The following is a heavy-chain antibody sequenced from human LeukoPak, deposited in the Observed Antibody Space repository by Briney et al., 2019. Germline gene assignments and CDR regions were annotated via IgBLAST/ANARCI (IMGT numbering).Heavy chain of an antibody. Sequence: SETLSLTCTVSGDSISNSVYYWSWIRQHPGKGLEWIGYIHHSGTPYYSPTLKSRLTISVGTSKNQFSLQLSSVTAADTAVYYCARVRDSFDYWGQGTLVTVSS. CDR2: IHHSGTP. CDR3: ARVRDSFDY. J-gene: IGHJ4*02. V-gene: IGHV4-31*02. CDR1: GDSISNSVYY.